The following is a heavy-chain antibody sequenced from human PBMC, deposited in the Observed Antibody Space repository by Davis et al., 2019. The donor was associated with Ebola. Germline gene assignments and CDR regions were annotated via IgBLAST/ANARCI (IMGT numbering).Heavy chain of an antibody. CDR3: AKASRQWQQFDY. CDR2: IRSKANSYAT. D-gene: IGHD6-19*01. J-gene: IGHJ4*02. Sequence: GGSLRLSCAASGFTFSGSAMHWVRQASGKGLEWVGRIRSKANSYATSYAASVKGRFIISRDDSKDTVYLQMNSLRAEDTAVYYCAKASRQWQQFDYWGQGTLVTVSS. V-gene: IGHV3-73*01. CDR1: GFTFSGSA.